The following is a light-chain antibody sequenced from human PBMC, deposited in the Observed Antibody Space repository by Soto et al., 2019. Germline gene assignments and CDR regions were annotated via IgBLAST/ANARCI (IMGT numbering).Light chain of an antibody. CDR1: QGVSNY. CDR3: QQRSNWPPLT. J-gene: IGKJ4*01. V-gene: IGKV3-11*01. Sequence: DIVLTQSPATLSLSPGEGATLSCRASQGVSNYLAWYQQKPGQAPRLLIYDTSNRAPGIPARFSGSGSGTDFTLTISSLEPEDSAVYYCQQRSNWPPLTFGGGTKVEIK. CDR2: DTS.